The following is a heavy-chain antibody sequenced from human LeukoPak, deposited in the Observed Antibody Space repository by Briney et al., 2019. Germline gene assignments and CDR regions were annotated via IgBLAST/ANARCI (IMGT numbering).Heavy chain of an antibody. D-gene: IGHD6-6*01. CDR2: ISSSSSYI. CDR3: ARDLYSSSPPLDY. J-gene: IGHJ4*02. V-gene: IGHV3-21*01. Sequence: GGSLRLSCAASGFTFSSYSMNWVRQAPGKGLEWVSSISSSSSYIYYADSVKGRFTISRDNAKNSLYLQMNSLRAEDTAVYYCARDLYSSSPPLDYWGREPWSPSPQ. CDR1: GFTFSSYS.